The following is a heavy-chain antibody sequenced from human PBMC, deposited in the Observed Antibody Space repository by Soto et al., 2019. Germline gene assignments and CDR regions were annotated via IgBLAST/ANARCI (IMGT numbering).Heavy chain of an antibody. J-gene: IGHJ4*02. V-gene: IGHV1-69*19. CDR3: AREVQVHTPAFVY. CDR2: ISPMFGAA. D-gene: IGHD3-10*01. CDR1: GGTFNTYA. Sequence: QVQLVQSGAEMKKPGSSVKVSCQSSGGTFNTYAMNWVRQAPGQGPEWMGDISPMFGAANYAPKFQGRVTITSDESTGTAYMQLSSLSSEDMALYFCAREVQVHTPAFVYWGQGTLVTV.